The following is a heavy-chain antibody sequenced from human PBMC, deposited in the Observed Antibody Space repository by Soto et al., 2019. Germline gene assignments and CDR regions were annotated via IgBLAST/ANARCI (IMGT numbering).Heavy chain of an antibody. Sequence: QVQLVQSGAEVKKPGSSVKVSCKASGGTFGSYAITWVRRAPRQGLEWLGGIIPILNSPAYAQKFQARVVITADEITNTAYMVLNSLRFDDTAVYYCAREAPYCTSATCPKFYDMDVWGQGTTVTVAS. J-gene: IGHJ6*02. CDR1: GGTFGSYA. V-gene: IGHV1-69*01. CDR3: AREAPYCTSATCPKFYDMDV. CDR2: IIPILNSP. D-gene: IGHD2-2*01.